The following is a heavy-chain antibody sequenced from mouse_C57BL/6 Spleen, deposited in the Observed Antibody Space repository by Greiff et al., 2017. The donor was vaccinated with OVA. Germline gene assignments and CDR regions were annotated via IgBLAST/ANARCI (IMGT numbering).Heavy chain of an antibody. J-gene: IGHJ3*01. D-gene: IGHD1-1*01. V-gene: IGHV1-15*01. Sequence: QVQLKESGAELVRPGASVTLSCKASGYTFTDYEMHWVKQTPVHGLEWIGAIDPETGGTAYNQKFKGKAILTADKSSSTAYMELRSLTSEDSAVYYCTRRGSSPWFAYWGQGALVTVSA. CDR3: TRRGSSPWFAY. CDR2: IDPETGGT. CDR1: GYTFTDYE.